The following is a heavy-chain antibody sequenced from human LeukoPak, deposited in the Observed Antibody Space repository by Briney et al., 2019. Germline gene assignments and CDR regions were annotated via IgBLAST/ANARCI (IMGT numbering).Heavy chain of an antibody. Sequence: GGSLRLSCIVSGFTFGDYGMSWVRQAPGKGLEWVGFIRSKTYGGTTEYAASVKGRFTISRDDSSSILYLHMNSLKTEDTALYYCIPDLPFDSWGQGTLVTASS. CDR3: IPDLPFDS. V-gene: IGHV3-49*04. J-gene: IGHJ4*02. D-gene: IGHD1-14*01. CDR2: IRSKTYGGTT. CDR1: GFTFGDYG.